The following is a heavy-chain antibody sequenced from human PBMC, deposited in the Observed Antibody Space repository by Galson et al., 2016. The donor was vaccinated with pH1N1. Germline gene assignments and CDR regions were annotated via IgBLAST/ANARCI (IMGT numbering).Heavy chain of an antibody. D-gene: IGHD4-17*01. Sequence: SLRLSCAASGFTFSSYAMSWVRQAPGKGLEWVSAISGRSESTYYSDSVKGHLTISRDNSKNTLYLQMNSLRTEDTAVYYCAKDLSSDYGDCGLDYWGQGTLVTVSS. CDR2: ISGRSEST. CDR3: AKDLSSDYGDCGLDY. V-gene: IGHV3-23*01. CDR1: GFTFSSYA. J-gene: IGHJ4*02.